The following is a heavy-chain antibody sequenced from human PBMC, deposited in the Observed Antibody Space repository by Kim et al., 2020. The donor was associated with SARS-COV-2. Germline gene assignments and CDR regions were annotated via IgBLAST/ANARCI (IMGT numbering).Heavy chain of an antibody. CDR3: ARDWSGSSWFQGY. V-gene: IGHV3-48*02. J-gene: IGHJ4*02. CDR1: GFTFSSYT. D-gene: IGHD6-13*01. CDR2: INGSSGII. Sequence: GGSLRLSCAAAGFTFSSYTMNWVRQAPGKGLEWVSYINGSSGIIDYADSVNGRFTISRDNAKNSLYLQMNSLTDEDTAVYYCARDWSGSSWFQGYWGQGTLVTVSS.